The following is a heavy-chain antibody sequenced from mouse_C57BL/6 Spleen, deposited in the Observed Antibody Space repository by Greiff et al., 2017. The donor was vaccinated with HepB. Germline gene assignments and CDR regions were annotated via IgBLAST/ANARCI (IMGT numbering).Heavy chain of an antibody. J-gene: IGHJ3*01. Sequence: VQLQQSGPELVKPGASVKISCKASGYAFSSSWMNWVKQRPGKGLEWIGRIYPGDGDTNYNGKFKGKATLTADKSSSTAYMQLSSLTSEDSAVYFCARGGSPDWFAYWGQGTLVTVSA. CDR1: GYAFSSSW. CDR3: ARGGSPDWFAY. V-gene: IGHV1-82*01. D-gene: IGHD1-1*02. CDR2: IYPGDGDT.